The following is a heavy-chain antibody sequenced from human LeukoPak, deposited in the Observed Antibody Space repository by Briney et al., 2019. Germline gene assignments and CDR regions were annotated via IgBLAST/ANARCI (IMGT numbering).Heavy chain of an antibody. V-gene: IGHV1-69*05. CDR1: GGTFSSYA. J-gene: IGHJ4*02. CDR3: ARTVLTGYSTLDY. D-gene: IGHD3-9*01. Sequence: ASVKVPCKASGGTFSSYAISWVRQAPGQGLEWMGGIIPIFGTANYAQKFQGRVTITTDESTSTAYMELSSLRSEDTAVYYCARTVLTGYSTLDYWGQGTLVTVSS. CDR2: IIPIFGTA.